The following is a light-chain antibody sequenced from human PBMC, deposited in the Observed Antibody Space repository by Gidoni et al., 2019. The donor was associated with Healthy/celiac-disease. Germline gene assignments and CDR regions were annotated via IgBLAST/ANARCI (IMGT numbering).Light chain of an antibody. CDR2: DAS. CDR3: QQRSNWPIT. J-gene: IGKJ5*01. V-gene: IGKV3-11*01. Sequence: EIVLTPAPAPLSLSPGERATLSCRASQSVSSYLAWYQQKPGQAPRLLIYDASNRATGIPARFRGSGSGTDFTLTISSLEPEDFAVYYCQQRSNWPITFGQGTRLEIK. CDR1: QSVSSY.